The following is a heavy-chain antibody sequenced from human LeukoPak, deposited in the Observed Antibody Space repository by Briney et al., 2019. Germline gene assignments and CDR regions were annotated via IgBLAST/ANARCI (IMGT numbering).Heavy chain of an antibody. CDR3: ARGVGLTQGGTFDY. CDR1: GYSISSGFY. J-gene: IGHJ4*02. D-gene: IGHD1-26*01. CDR2: IYHSGST. Sequence: SETLSLTCTVSGYSISSGFYWGWIRQPPGKGLEWIGSIYHSGSTHYNSSLKSRVTISVDTSKNQLSLKLSSVTAADTAVYYCARGVGLTQGGTFDYWGQGTLVTVSS. V-gene: IGHV4-38-2*02.